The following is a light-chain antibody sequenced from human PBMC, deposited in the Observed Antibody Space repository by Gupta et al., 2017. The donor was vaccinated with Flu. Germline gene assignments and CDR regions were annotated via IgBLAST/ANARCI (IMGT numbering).Light chain of an antibody. CDR1: QSVSNS. Sequence: SPVPLSMSPGESATLSCRASQSVSNSLAWYQQNPGQPPRLLIYDISHRATGVSARFSGSGYGTDFTLTISRREPDDFAVYYGQQRSNWPTFGQGTKVEMK. V-gene: IGKV3-11*01. CDR2: DIS. J-gene: IGKJ1*01. CDR3: QQRSNWPT.